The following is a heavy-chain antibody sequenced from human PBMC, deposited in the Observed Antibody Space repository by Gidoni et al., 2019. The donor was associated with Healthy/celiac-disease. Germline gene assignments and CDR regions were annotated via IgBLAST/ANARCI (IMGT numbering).Heavy chain of an antibody. Sequence: EVQLLESGGGLVQPGGSMRLSCAASGFTFRSYAMSWVRQAPGKGLECVSAISGSGGSTYYADSVKGRFTISRDNSKNTLYLQMNSLRAEDTAVYYCAKGGYSSSWYGPYDYWGQGTLVTVSS. CDR3: AKGGYSSSWYGPYDY. V-gene: IGHV3-23*01. CDR1: GFTFRSYA. CDR2: ISGSGGST. D-gene: IGHD6-13*01. J-gene: IGHJ4*02.